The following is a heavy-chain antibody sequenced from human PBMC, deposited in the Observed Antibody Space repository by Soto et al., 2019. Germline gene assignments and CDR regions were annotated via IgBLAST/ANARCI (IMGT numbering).Heavy chain of an antibody. CDR1: GGSVSSGSYY. D-gene: IGHD3-22*01. J-gene: IGHJ4*02. CDR3: ARVRLDYYDSSGYPVFDY. CDR2: IYYSRST. V-gene: IGHV4-61*01. Sequence: SETLSLTCTVSGGSVSSGSYYWSWIRQPPGKGLEWIGYIYYSRSTNYNPSLKSRVTISVDTSKNQFSLKLSSVTAADTAVYYCARVRLDYYDSSGYPVFDYWGQGTLVTVSS.